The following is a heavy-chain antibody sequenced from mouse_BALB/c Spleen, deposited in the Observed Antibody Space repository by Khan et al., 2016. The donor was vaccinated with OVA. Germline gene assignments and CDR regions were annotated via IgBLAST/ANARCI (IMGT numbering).Heavy chain of an antibody. CDR1: GYTFSSYW. CDR3: ARGGYGGFAY. D-gene: IGHD2-2*01. Sequence: QVQLQQSGGDLMQPGASVKISCKATGYTFSSYWIEWVKQRPGHGLEWIGQIFPGSVSTTYNEKFKSKATFTADTSSNTAYMQLSSLTSEDSAVYYCARGGYGGFAYWGQGTLVTVSA. CDR2: IFPGSVST. V-gene: IGHV1-9*01. J-gene: IGHJ3*01.